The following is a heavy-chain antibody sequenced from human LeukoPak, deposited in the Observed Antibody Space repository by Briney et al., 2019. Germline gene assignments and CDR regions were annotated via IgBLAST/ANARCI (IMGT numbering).Heavy chain of an antibody. J-gene: IGHJ4*02. CDR3: ARASYCSDGSCYSDY. V-gene: IGHV1-18*01. CDR2: ISAYNGST. Sequence: ASVKVSCKASGYTFSSYSISWVRQAPGQGPEWMGWISAYNGSTIYAQKVKGRVTMTTDTSTSAAYMELRSLKSDDTAVYYCARASYCSDGSCYSDYWGQGTLVTVSS. D-gene: IGHD2-15*01. CDR1: GYTFSSYS.